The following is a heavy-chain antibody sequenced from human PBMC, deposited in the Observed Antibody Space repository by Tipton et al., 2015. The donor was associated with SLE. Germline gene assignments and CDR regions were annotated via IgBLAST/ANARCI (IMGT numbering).Heavy chain of an antibody. V-gene: IGHV4-4*07. CDR1: GGSISTYY. J-gene: IGHJ4*02. CDR2: IHPSGGT. Sequence: TLSLTCTVSGGSISTYYWNWIRQPAGKGLEWIGRIHPSGGTNYNPSLKSRVTMSIETSKSPFSLKLRSVTAADTAVYYCARDRRAGRQWLGNAFDYWGQGTLVTVSS. CDR3: ARDRRAGRQWLGNAFDY. D-gene: IGHD6-19*01.